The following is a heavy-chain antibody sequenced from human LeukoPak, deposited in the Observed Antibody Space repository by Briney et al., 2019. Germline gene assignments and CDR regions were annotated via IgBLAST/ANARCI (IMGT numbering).Heavy chain of an antibody. D-gene: IGHD2-21*02. J-gene: IGHJ4*02. CDR2: ISSSSSYI. CDR1: GFTFSSYI. Sequence: GGSLRHSCAASGFTFSSYIMNWVRQAPGKGLEWVSSISSSSSYIYYADSVKGRFTISRDNAKNSLYLQMNSLRAEDTAVYYCARLASCGGDCYYPHDDWGQGTLVTVSS. CDR3: ARLASCGGDCYYPHDD. V-gene: IGHV3-21*01.